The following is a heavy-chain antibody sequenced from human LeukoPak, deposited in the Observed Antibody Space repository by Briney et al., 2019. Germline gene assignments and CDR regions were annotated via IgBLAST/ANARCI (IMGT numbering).Heavy chain of an antibody. CDR1: GYSFTSYW. J-gene: IGHJ3*02. CDR2: IYPGDSDT. D-gene: IGHD3-22*01. V-gene: IGHV5-51*01. CDR3: ARLYYYDSSGYSTDAFDI. Sequence: KISCKGSGYSFTSYWIGWVRQMPGKGLEWMGIIYPGDSDTRYSPSFQGQVTISADKSISTAYLQWSSLKASDTAMYYCARLYYYDSSGYSTDAFDIWGQGTMVTVSS.